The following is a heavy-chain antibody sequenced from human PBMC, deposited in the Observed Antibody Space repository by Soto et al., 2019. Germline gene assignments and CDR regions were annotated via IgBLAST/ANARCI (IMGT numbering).Heavy chain of an antibody. CDR1: GGSISSSNYY. J-gene: IGHJ3*02. D-gene: IGHD3-16*01. CDR3: ASPTLGAFDI. V-gene: IGHV4-39*01. Sequence: QLLLQESGPGLVKPSETLSLTCTVSGGSISSSNYYWGWIRQPPGKGLEWIGSIYYSGSTSYNSSLKSRVPISVDTSKNQFSLRLSSVTAADTAVYYCASPTLGAFDIWGQGTMVTVSS. CDR2: IYYSGST.